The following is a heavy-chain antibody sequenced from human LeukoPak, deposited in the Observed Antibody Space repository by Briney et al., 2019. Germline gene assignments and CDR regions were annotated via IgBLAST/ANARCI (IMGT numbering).Heavy chain of an antibody. D-gene: IGHD4-17*01. CDR2: IYYSGST. CDR3: ARDRRYGDYDGQPPQNWIDP. J-gene: IGHJ5*02. Sequence: SETLSLTCTVSGGSISSYYWSWIRQPPGKGLEWIGYIYYSGSTNYNPSLKSRVTISVDTSKNQFSLKLSSVTAADTAVYYCARDRRYGDYDGQPPQNWIDPWGQGTLSPSPQ. CDR1: GGSISSYY. V-gene: IGHV4-59*01.